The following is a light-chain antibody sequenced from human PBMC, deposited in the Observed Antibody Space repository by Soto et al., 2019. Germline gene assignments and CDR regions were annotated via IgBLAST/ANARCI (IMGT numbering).Light chain of an antibody. Sequence: EIVLRQAPASLSFSPGERATLSCRASQSVSIYLAWDQQKPGQAPRLVLYEASHRATGSPAMFSGPGSGTDFTLTSSRLESEAFAVYSCQQYGRSTYTFGQGTRLEIK. CDR2: EAS. J-gene: IGKJ5*01. V-gene: IGKV3-11*01. CDR1: QSVSIY. CDR3: QQYGRSTYT.